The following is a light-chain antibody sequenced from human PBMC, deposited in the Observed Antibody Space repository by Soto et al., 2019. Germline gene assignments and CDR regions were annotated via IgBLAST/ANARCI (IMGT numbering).Light chain of an antibody. J-gene: IGLJ2*01. CDR3: SSYAGTIL. V-gene: IGLV2-8*01. CDR2: EVS. Sequence: QSVLTQPPSASGSPGQSVTISCTGTSSDVGDYNYVSWYQQHPGKAPKLMIYEVSKRPSGVPDRFSGSKSGNTASLTVSGLQVEDEADYYCSSYAGTILFGGGTKLTVL. CDR1: SSDVGDYNY.